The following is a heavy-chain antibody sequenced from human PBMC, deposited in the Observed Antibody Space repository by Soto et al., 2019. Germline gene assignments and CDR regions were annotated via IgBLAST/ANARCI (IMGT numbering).Heavy chain of an antibody. V-gene: IGHV4-31*03. CDR2: IYYSGST. J-gene: IGHJ5*02. D-gene: IGHD6-19*01. Sequence: QVQLQESGPGLVKPSQTLSLACTVSGGSISSGGYYWSWIRQHPGKGLEWIGYIYYSGSTYYNPSLKSRVTISVDTSKNQFSLKLSSVTAADTAVYYCARGGEGWPPHWFDPWGQGTLVTVSS. CDR1: GGSISSGGYY. CDR3: ARGGEGWPPHWFDP.